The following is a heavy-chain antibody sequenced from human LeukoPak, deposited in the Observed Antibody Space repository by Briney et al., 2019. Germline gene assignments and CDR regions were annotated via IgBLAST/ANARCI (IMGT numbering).Heavy chain of an antibody. J-gene: IGHJ6*03. V-gene: IGHV4-38-2*01. CDR3: ARGAYYYYMGV. CDR2: IYHSGST. CDR1: GYSISSGHY. Sequence: PSETLSLTCAVSGYSISSGHYWGWIRQPPGKGLEWIGSIYHSGSTYYNPSLKSRVTISVDTSKNQFSLKLSSVTAADTAVYYCARGAYYYYMGVWGKGTTVTVSS.